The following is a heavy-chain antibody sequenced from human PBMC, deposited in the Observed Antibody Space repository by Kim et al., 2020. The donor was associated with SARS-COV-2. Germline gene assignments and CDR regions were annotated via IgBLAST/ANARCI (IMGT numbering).Heavy chain of an antibody. CDR3: ARSEGAYSYYFDY. J-gene: IGHJ4*02. CDR2: IYYSGST. CDR1: RGSLSSYY. V-gene: IGHV4-59*13. Sequence: SETLSLTCTVSRGSLSSYYWSWIRQPPGKGLEWIGYIYYSGSTSYNPSLKSRVTISVDTSKNQFSLKLTSVTAADTAVYYCARSEGAYSYYFDYWGQGTLVTVSS. D-gene: IGHD3-16*01.